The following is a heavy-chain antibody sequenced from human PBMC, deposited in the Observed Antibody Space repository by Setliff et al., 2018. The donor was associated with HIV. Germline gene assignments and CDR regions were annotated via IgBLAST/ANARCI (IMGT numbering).Heavy chain of an antibody. CDR1: GYTFSNYV. D-gene: IGHD3-16*01. V-gene: IGHV1-69*04. J-gene: IGHJ6*03. Sequence: RASVKVSCKASGYTFSNYVMQWVRQAPGQGLEWMGRSIPILGIGNDEQAQKFKGRVTFTADKSTSTVYMELSSLRSEDTAVYYCARCGAGEWHLYMDVWGKGTAVTVSS. CDR3: ARCGAGEWHLYMDV. CDR2: SIPILGIG.